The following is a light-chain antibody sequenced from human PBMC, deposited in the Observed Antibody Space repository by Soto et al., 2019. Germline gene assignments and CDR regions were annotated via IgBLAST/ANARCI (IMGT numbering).Light chain of an antibody. Sequence: DIVLTQSPLSLPVTPGEPASISCRSSQSLLHSNGYNYLDWYLQKPGQSPQLLIYLGSNLASGVRDRFSGSGSGTDFTLKISRVEADDIGVYYCMQALQSWTFGQGTKMEIK. V-gene: IGKV2-28*01. CDR3: MQALQSWT. CDR1: QSLLHSNGYNY. CDR2: LGS. J-gene: IGKJ1*01.